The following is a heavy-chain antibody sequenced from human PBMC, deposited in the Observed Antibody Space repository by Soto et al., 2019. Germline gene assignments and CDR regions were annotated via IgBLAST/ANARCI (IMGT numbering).Heavy chain of an antibody. J-gene: IGHJ4*02. CDR3: ARRRSGYVSHLDY. Sequence: NPSETLSLTCAVYSGSFSGYYWSWIRQPPGKGLEWIGEINHSGSTNYNPSLKSRVTISVDTSKNQFSLKLSSVTAADTAVYYCARRRSGYVSHLDYWGQGTLVTVSS. V-gene: IGHV4-34*01. CDR2: INHSGST. D-gene: IGHD5-12*01. CDR1: SGSFSGYY.